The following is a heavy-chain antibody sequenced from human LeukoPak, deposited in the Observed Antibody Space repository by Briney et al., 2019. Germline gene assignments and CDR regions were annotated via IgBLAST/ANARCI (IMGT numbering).Heavy chain of an antibody. CDR3: ARASGSFDY. Sequence: SETLSLTCTVYGGSISSSSYYWGWIRQPPGKGLEWIGSIYYSGSTYYNPSLKSRVTISVDTSKNQFSLKLSSVTAADMAVYYCARASGSFDYWGQGTLVTVSS. CDR2: IYYSGST. CDR1: GGSISSSSYY. V-gene: IGHV4-39*07. J-gene: IGHJ4*02.